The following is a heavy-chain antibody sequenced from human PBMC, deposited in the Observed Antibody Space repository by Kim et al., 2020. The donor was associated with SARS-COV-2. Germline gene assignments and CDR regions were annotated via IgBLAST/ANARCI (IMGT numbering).Heavy chain of an antibody. D-gene: IGHD3-3*01. Sequence: ASVKVSCKASGYTFTSYDINWVRQATGQGLEWMGWMNPNSGNTGYAQKFQGRVTMTRNTSISTAYMELSSLRSEDTAVYYCASAPKNYDFWSGYYYGMDVWGQVTTVSFSS. V-gene: IGHV1-8*01. CDR2: MNPNSGNT. J-gene: IGHJ6*02. CDR3: ASAPKNYDFWSGYYYGMDV. CDR1: GYTFTSYD.